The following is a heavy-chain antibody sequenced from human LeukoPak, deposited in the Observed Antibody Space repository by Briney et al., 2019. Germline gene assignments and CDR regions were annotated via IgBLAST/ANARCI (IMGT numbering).Heavy chain of an antibody. V-gene: IGHV1-18*01. D-gene: IGHD1-26*01. CDR2: ISSASGHT. CDR3: ARGPSTLPTRQDF. Sequence: AASVEVSCKASGYTFTGYGISWVRQAPGQGLEWMGWISSASGHTYFAQNFQGRLTMTTDTSTTTVFMELRSLRSDDTAVYYCARGPSTLPTRQDFWAQGPRVTVP. CDR1: GYTFTGYG. J-gene: IGHJ4*02.